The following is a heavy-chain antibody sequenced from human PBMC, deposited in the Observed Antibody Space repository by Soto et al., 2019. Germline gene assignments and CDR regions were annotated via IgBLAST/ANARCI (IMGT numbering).Heavy chain of an antibody. Sequence: PSETLSLTCTFSCGSISSYYWSWIRQPAGKGLEWIGRIYTSGSTNYNPSLKSRVTMSVDTSKNQFSLKLSSVTAADTAVYYCARVRSSGWLNWFDPWGQGTLVTVSS. D-gene: IGHD6-19*01. J-gene: IGHJ5*02. CDR2: IYTSGST. V-gene: IGHV4-4*07. CDR1: CGSISSYY. CDR3: ARVRSSGWLNWFDP.